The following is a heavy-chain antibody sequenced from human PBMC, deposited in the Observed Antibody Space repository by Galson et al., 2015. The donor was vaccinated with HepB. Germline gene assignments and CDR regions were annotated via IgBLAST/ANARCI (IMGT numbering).Heavy chain of an antibody. CDR3: ARHRAIAVAGTRYYYYYYMDV. CDR1: GYSFTSYW. V-gene: IGHV5-10-1*01. Sequence: QSGAEVKKPGESLRISCKGSGYSFTSYWISWVRQMPGKGLEWMGRIDPSDSYTNYSPSFQGHVTISADKSISTAYLQWSSLKASDTAMYYCARHRAIAVAGTRYYYYYYMDVWGKGTSVTVSS. CDR2: IDPSDSYT. J-gene: IGHJ6*03. D-gene: IGHD6-19*01.